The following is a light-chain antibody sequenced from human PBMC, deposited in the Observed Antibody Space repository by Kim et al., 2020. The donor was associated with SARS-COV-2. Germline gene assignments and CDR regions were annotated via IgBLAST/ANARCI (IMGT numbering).Light chain of an antibody. J-gene: IGKJ4*01. Sequence: ASVGDRVTISCRASQVITNWVAWYQQKPGKAPKLLIYAASSLQSGVPSRFSGSGSGTDFTLTISSLQPEDFATYYCQQANSFPPLTFGGGTKVEI. CDR3: QQANSFPPLT. CDR2: AAS. CDR1: QVITNW. V-gene: IGKV1-12*01.